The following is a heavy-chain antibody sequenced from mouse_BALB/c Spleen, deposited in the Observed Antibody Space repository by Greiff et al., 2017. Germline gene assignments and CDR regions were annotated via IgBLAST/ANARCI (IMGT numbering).Heavy chain of an antibody. V-gene: IGHV5-4*02. CDR2: ISDGGSYT. J-gene: IGHJ3*01. D-gene: IGHD1-1*01. Sequence: DVKLVESGGGLVKPGGSLKLSCAASGFTFSDYYMYWVRQTPEKRLEWVATISDGGSYTYYPDSVKGRFTISRDNAKNNLYLQMSSLKSEDTAMYYCARDGYYGSSLWFAYWGQGTLVTVSA. CDR1: GFTFSDYY. CDR3: ARDGYYGSSLWFAY.